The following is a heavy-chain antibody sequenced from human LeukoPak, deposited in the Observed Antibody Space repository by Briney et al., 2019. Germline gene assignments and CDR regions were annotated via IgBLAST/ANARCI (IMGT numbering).Heavy chain of an antibody. CDR1: GDSVSSNSVA. V-gene: IGHV6-1*01. D-gene: IGHD2-15*01. Sequence: ASQTLSLTCAISGDSVSSNSVAWNWIRQSPSRGLEGLGRTYYRSKRYNDYAVSVKGRITINPDTSKNQFSLQLNSVTPEDTAVYYCARDHCSGGSCHWRFDYWGQGTLVTVPS. CDR2: TYYRSKRYN. J-gene: IGHJ4*02. CDR3: ARDHCSGGSCHWRFDY.